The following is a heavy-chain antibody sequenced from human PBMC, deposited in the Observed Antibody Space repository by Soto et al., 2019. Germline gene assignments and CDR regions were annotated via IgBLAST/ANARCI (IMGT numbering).Heavy chain of an antibody. CDR1: GFTFNIYW. CDR2: IDNDGSAT. CDR3: ARDNWNSY. Sequence: EVXXXXSXXGLXQPGGSLXXXCVASGFTFNIYWMXXVRQAPGKGLEWVSRIDNDGSATTYADSVKGRFTISXXNAKNTLFLQMNTLRVDDTAVYYCARDNWNSYWGQGTLVTVSS. J-gene: IGHJ4*02. V-gene: IGHV3-74*01. D-gene: IGHD1-1*01.